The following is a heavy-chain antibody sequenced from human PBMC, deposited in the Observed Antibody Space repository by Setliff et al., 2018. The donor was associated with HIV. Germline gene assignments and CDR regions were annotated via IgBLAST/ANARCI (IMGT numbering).Heavy chain of an antibody. CDR3: TAGYSSGLVDTFDI. V-gene: IGHV3-15*01. J-gene: IGHJ3*02. CDR1: GFIFSKAW. D-gene: IGHD6-19*01. CDR2: IKSKTDGAAT. Sequence: SLRLSCAASGFIFSKAWMSWVRQAPGKGLEWVGRIKSKTDGAATDYAAPVKGRFTISRDDSKNTLYLQMNSLKTEDTAMYYCTAGYSSGLVDTFDIWGQGTMVTVSS.